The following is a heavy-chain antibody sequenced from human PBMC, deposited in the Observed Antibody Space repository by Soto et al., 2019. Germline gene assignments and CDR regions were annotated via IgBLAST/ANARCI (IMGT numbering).Heavy chain of an antibody. CDR3: ATALTEADFDY. D-gene: IGHD3-16*01. V-gene: IGHV1-2*02. CDR2: INPNSGGT. J-gene: IGHJ4*02. CDR1: GYTFTGYF. Sequence: ASVKVSCKASGYTFTGYFMHWVRQAPGQGLEWMGWINPNSGGTNYAQKFQDRVTMTRDTSISTAYMELSRLIFDDTAMYYCATALTEADFDYWGQGTLVTVSS.